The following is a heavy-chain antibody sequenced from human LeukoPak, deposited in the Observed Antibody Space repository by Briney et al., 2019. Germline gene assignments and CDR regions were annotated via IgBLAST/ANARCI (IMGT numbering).Heavy chain of an antibody. Sequence: SETLSLTCTVSGGSISSYYWSRIRQPAGEGLQWIGRVYTSGSTNYNPSLKSRVTMSVDTSKNQFSLKLSSVTAADTAVYYCAASSSSSGYFDYWGQGTLVTVSS. D-gene: IGHD6-6*01. CDR1: GGSISSYY. V-gene: IGHV4-4*07. CDR2: VYTSGST. J-gene: IGHJ4*02. CDR3: AASSSSSGYFDY.